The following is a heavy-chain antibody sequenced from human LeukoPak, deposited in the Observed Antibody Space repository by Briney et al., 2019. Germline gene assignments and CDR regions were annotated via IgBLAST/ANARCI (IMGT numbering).Heavy chain of an antibody. D-gene: IGHD3-22*01. CDR2: IYYSGST. CDR3: ARDTDYYDSSGYNKGWYFDL. CDR1: GGSFSGYY. Sequence: SETLSLTCAVYGGSFSGYYWSWIRQPPGKGLEWIGYIYYSGSTNYNPSLKSRVTISVDTSKNQFSLKLSSVTAADTAVYYCARDTDYYDSSGYNKGWYFDLWGRGTLVTVSS. V-gene: IGHV4-59*01. J-gene: IGHJ2*01.